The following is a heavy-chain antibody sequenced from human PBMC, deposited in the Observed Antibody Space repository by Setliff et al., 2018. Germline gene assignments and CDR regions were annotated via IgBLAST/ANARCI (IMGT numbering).Heavy chain of an antibody. D-gene: IGHD2-2*03. V-gene: IGHV3-74*01. J-gene: IGHJ4*02. CDR1: GFTFNTYW. CDR2: LHSDGTTT. CDR3: ARGFGYAAWYYLDY. Sequence: GGSLRLSCAASGFTFNTYWMHWVRQAPGKGLEWVSRLHSDGTTTAYADSVRGRVTISRDNAKNTLYLQMNSRRVEDTAVYYCARGFGYAAWYYLDYWGQGTLVTVSS.